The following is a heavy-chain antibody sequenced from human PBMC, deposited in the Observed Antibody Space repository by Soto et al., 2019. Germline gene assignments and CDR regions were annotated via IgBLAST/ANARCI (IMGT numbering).Heavy chain of an antibody. Sequence: ASVKVSCKASGYTFRDYDINWVRQASGQGLEWMGWINAYNGNTNYAQKLQGRVTMTTDTSTSTAYIELRSLRSDDTAVYYCARGRGDFDYWGQGTLVTVSS. V-gene: IGHV1-18*01. CDR2: INAYNGNT. D-gene: IGHD3-10*01. CDR1: GYTFRDYD. CDR3: ARGRGDFDY. J-gene: IGHJ4*02.